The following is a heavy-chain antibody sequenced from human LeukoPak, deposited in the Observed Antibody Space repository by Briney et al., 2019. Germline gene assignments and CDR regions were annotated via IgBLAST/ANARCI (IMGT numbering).Heavy chain of an antibody. Sequence: GGSLRLSCAASGFTFSSYAMHWVRQAPGKGLEWVAVISYDGSNKYYADSVKGRFTISRDNSKNTLYLQMNSLRAEDTAVYYCAKHDYGAYKAFDIWGQGTVVTVSS. CDR2: ISYDGSNK. CDR1: GFTFSSYA. V-gene: IGHV3-30-3*02. CDR3: AKHDYGAYKAFDI. J-gene: IGHJ3*02. D-gene: IGHD4/OR15-4a*01.